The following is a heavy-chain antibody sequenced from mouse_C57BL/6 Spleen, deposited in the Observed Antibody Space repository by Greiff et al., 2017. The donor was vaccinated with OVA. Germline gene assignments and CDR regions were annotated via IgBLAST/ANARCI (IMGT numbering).Heavy chain of an antibody. J-gene: IGHJ3*01. CDR3: AMDDYGSSGFAY. CDR2: IHPSDSDT. V-gene: IGHV1-74*01. Sequence: QVHVKQPGAELVKPGASVKVSCKASGYTFTSYWMHWVKQRPGQGLEWIGRIHPSDSDTNYNQKFKGKATLTVDKSSSTAYMQLSSLTSEDSAVYYCAMDDYGSSGFAYWGQGTLVTVSA. CDR1: GYTFTSYW. D-gene: IGHD1-1*01.